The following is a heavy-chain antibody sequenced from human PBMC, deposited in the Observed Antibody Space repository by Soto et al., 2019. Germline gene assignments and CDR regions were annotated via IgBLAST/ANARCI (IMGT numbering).Heavy chain of an antibody. J-gene: IGHJ3*02. CDR3: ASYYDSRGYYDAFDI. D-gene: IGHD3-22*01. Sequence: SETLSLTCSVSGGSIRSADNYWSWIRQPPGKGLEWIGYIYNNGNTDYNPSLKSRVTISIDTSKNQFSLKLTSVTAADTAVYYCASYYDSRGYYDAFDIWGQGTMVTVSS. V-gene: IGHV4-30-4*01. CDR2: IYNNGNT. CDR1: GGSIRSADNY.